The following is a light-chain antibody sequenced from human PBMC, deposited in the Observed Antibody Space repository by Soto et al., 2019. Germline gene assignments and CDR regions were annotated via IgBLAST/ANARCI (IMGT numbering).Light chain of an antibody. CDR2: DAY. J-gene: IGKJ1*01. CDR3: QQFNSYPLT. V-gene: IGKV1-5*01. CDR1: QNINTW. Sequence: DIQMTQSPSTLSASVGDRVTFTCRASQNINTWLAWYQQKPGEAPNLVIYDAYSLKSGVPSRFSGSGSGTEFTLTISGLQPDDFETYYCQQFNSYPLTFGQGTKVEI.